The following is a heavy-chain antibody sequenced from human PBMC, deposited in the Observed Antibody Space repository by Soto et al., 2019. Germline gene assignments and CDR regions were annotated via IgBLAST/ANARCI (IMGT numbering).Heavy chain of an antibody. Sequence: ASVKVSCTASGYTFTSYAMNWVRQAPGQGLEWMGWINTNTGNPTYAQGFTGRFVFSLDTSVSTAYLQICSLKAEDTAVYYCARRRTGGSYYYYGMDVWGQGTTVTVSS. J-gene: IGHJ6*02. D-gene: IGHD2-8*02. V-gene: IGHV7-4-1*01. CDR3: ARRRTGGSYYYYGMDV. CDR1: GYTFTSYA. CDR2: INTNTGNP.